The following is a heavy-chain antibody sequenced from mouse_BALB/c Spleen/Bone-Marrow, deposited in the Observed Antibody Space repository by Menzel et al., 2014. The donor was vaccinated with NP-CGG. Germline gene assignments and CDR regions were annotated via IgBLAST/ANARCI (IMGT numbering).Heavy chain of an antibody. J-gene: IGHJ4*01. V-gene: IGHV7-3*02. CDR2: IRNKANGYTT. CDR3: ARDDYYAMDY. Sequence: EVQRVESGGGLVQPGGSLRLSYATSGFTFTDYYMSWVRQPPGKALEWLGFIRNKANGYTTEYSASVKGRFTISRDNSQSILYLQMNTLRAEDSAPYYCARDDYYAMDYWGQGTSVTVSS. CDR1: GFTFTDYY.